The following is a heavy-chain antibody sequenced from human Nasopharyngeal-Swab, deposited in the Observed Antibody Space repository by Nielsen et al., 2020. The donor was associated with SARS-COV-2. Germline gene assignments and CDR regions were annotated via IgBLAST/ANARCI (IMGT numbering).Heavy chain of an antibody. V-gene: IGHV1-46*01. D-gene: IGHD3-10*01. Sequence: WVLQAPGQGLEWMGIINPSGGSTSYAQKFQGRVTMTRDTSTSTVYMELSSLRSEDTAVYYCARVISLGEYYFDYWGQGTLVTVSS. J-gene: IGHJ4*02. CDR2: INPSGGST. CDR3: ARVISLGEYYFDY.